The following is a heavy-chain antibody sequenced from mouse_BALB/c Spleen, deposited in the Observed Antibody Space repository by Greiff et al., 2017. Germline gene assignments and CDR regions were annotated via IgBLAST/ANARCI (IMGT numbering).Heavy chain of an antibody. D-gene: IGHD2-2*01. CDR2: ISSGGGST. J-gene: IGHJ4*01. CDR3: ARRGLRRDAMDY. CDR1: GFAFSSYD. Sequence: EVMLVESGGGLVKPGGSLKLSCAASGFAFSSYDMSWVRQTPEKRLEWVAYISSGGGSTYYPDTVKGRFTISRDNAKNTLYLQMSSLKSEDTAMYYCARRGLRRDAMDYWGQGTSVTVSS. V-gene: IGHV5-12-1*01.